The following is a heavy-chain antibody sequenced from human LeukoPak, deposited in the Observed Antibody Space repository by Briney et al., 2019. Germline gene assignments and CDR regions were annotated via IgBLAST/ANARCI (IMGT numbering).Heavy chain of an antibody. Sequence: QSGGSLRLSCAASGFTFSSYAMHWVRQAPGKGLEWVAVISYDGSNKYYADSVKGRFTISRDNSKNTLYLQMNSLRAEDTAVYYCARERCSSTSCQNYYYYGMDVWGQGTTVTVSS. CDR2: ISYDGSNK. V-gene: IGHV3-30-3*01. CDR1: GFTFSSYA. CDR3: ARERCSSTSCQNYYYYGMDV. J-gene: IGHJ6*02. D-gene: IGHD2-2*01.